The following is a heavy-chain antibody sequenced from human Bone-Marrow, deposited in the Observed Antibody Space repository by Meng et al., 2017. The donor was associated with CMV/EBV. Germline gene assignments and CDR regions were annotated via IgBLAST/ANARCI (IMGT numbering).Heavy chain of an antibody. CDR3: AKDGELGDAFDI. D-gene: IGHD1-26*01. CDR1: GFTFSSYG. Sequence: GESLKISCAASGFTFSSYGMHWVRQAPGKGLEWVAVIWYDGSNKYYADSVKGRFTISRDNSKNTLYLQMNSLRAEDTAVYYCAKDGELGDAFDIWGQGTRVTVSS. V-gene: IGHV3-33*06. CDR2: IWYDGSNK. J-gene: IGHJ3*02.